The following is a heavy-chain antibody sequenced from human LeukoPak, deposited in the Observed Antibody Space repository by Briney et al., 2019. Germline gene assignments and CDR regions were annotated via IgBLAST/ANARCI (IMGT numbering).Heavy chain of an antibody. Sequence: PGGSLRLSCAASGFTFSSCWIHWVRQAPGKGLVWVSRINGDGSSTSYAASVRGRFTISRDNAKDSLYLQMNSLRAEDTAVYYCARGPNYYDSSNYFVYWGQGTLVTVSS. CDR1: GFTFSSCW. J-gene: IGHJ4*02. V-gene: IGHV3-74*01. CDR2: INGDGSST. D-gene: IGHD3-22*01. CDR3: ARGPNYYDSSNYFVY.